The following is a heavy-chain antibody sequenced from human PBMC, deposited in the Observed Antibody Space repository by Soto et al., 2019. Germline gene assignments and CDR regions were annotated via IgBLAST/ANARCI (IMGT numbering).Heavy chain of an antibody. CDR3: ARGYSSGWYKAYYYYYGMDV. D-gene: IGHD6-19*01. J-gene: IGHJ6*02. Sequence: VGSLRLSCAASGFTFSSYAMHWVRQAPGKGLEWVAVISYDGSNKYYADSVKGRFTISRDNSKNTLYLQMNSLRAEDTAVYYCARGYSSGWYKAYYYYYGMDVWGQGTTVIVSS. CDR1: GFTFSSYA. V-gene: IGHV3-30-3*01. CDR2: ISYDGSNK.